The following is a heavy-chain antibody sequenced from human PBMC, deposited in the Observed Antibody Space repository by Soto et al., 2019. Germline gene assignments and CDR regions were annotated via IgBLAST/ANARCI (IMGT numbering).Heavy chain of an antibody. CDR3: AKGGGYSSGTNDAFEI. CDR1: GFTFRNYG. J-gene: IGHJ3*02. V-gene: IGHV3-30*18. CDR2: ISDDGNNR. D-gene: IGHD5-18*01. Sequence: PGGSLRLSCAASGFTFRNYGMHGVRQAPGKGLEWVAVISDDGNNRYNAASVKGWFIISRDNSKNTLYLQMNSLRAEDTAVYYCAKGGGYSSGTNDAFEIWGQGTMVTVSS.